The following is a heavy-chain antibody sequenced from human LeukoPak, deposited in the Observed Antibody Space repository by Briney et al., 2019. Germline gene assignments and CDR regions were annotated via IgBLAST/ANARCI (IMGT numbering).Heavy chain of an antibody. V-gene: IGHV1-24*01. CDR2: FGPEAGET. CDR1: GYTLTELS. Sequence: ASVKVSCKVSGYTLTELSMHWVRQAPGKGLEWMGGFGPEAGETIYAQKFQGRVTMTEDTSTDTAYMELSSLRSEDTAVYYCATIPYDFWSGYPGDAFDIWGQGTMVTVSS. J-gene: IGHJ3*02. CDR3: ATIPYDFWSGYPGDAFDI. D-gene: IGHD3-3*01.